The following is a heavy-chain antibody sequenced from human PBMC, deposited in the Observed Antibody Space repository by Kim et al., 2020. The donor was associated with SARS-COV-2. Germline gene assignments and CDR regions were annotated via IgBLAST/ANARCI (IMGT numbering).Heavy chain of an antibody. CDR1: GFTFSSYA. J-gene: IGHJ4*02. CDR3: AKEIGRGPIDY. Sequence: GGSLRLSCSASGFTFSSYAMSWVRQAPGKGLEYVSAISSSGGSTYYADSVKGRFTISRDNSKNTLYLQMNSLRAEDTAVYYCAKEIGRGPIDYWGQGTLVTVSS. D-gene: IGHD3-16*01. CDR2: ISSSGGST. V-gene: IGHV3-23*01.